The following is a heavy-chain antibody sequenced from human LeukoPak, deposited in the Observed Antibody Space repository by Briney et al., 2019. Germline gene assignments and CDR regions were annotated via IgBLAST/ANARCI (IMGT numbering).Heavy chain of an antibody. D-gene: IGHD4-17*01. Sequence: GASVKVSCKASGYTFTGYCMHWVRQAPGQGLEWMGWINPKSGGTNYAQKFQGRVTMTRDTSISTTYMELSRLRSDDTAVYYCAKDTIHDYDDYVGESYFDYWGQGTLVTVSS. J-gene: IGHJ4*02. CDR3: AKDTIHDYDDYVGESYFDY. CDR1: GYTFTGYC. V-gene: IGHV1-2*02. CDR2: INPKSGGT.